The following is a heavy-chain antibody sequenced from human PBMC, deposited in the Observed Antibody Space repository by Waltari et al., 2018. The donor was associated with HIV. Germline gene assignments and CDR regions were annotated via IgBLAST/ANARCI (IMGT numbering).Heavy chain of an antibody. D-gene: IGHD6-13*01. CDR3: ASAAAED. CDR2: ITSSSSTI. J-gene: IGHJ4*02. Sequence: EVQLVESGGGLVQPGGSLRLSCAASGFTFSSYSTNWVRPAPGKGLEWVSSITSSSSTIYYADSVKGRFTISRDNAKDSLYLQMNSLRAEDTAVYYCASAAAEDWGQGTLVTVSS. CDR1: GFTFSSYS. V-gene: IGHV3-48*01.